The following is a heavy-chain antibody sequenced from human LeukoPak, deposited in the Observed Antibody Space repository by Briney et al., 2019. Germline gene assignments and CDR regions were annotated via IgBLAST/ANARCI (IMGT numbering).Heavy chain of an antibody. CDR3: ARSPAADSGNDWGAYYYYYGMDV. V-gene: IGHV1-18*01. CDR2: ISTDNGNT. D-gene: IGHD5-12*01. Sequence: ASVKVSCKASGYTFINYDINWVRQAPGQGLEWMGWISTDNGNTNYAQKLQGRVTMTTDTSTSTAYQELRSLRSDDTAVYYCARSPAADSGNDWGAYYYYYGMDVWGQGTTVTVSS. J-gene: IGHJ6*02. CDR1: GYTFINYD.